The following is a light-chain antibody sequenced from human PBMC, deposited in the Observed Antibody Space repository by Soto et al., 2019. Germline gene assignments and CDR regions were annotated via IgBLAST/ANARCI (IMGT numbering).Light chain of an antibody. J-gene: IGKJ1*01. CDR3: QQCHRYLT. CDR1: QSIRSW. V-gene: IGKV1-5*01. CDR2: GAS. Sequence: DIQMTQSPSILSASVGDRVTITCRASQSIRSWLAWYQQKPGKAPKLLISGASSLQSGVPSRFSGSASGTEFTLTISSLQPDDIATYYCQQCHRYLTFGQGTKV.